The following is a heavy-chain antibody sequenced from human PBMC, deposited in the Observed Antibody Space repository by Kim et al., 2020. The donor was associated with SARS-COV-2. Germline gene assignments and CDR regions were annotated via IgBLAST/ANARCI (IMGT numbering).Heavy chain of an antibody. Sequence: SETLSLTCTVSGGSITSGGYYWSWIRQHPGKGLEWIGYIYYSGITYYNPSLKSRVTISVDTSKNQFSLKLSSVTAADTAVYYCARENRGYCSSTSCYAHANFDQWGQGTLVTVSS. J-gene: IGHJ4*02. V-gene: IGHV4-31*03. CDR3: ARENRGYCSSTSCYAHANFDQ. D-gene: IGHD2-2*01. CDR1: GGSITSGGYY. CDR2: IYYSGIT.